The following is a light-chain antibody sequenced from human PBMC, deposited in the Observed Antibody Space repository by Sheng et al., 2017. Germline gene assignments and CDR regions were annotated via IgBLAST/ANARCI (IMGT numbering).Light chain of an antibody. CDR1: QGISHF. Sequence: DIRMTQSPSSLSASVGDRVTLSCRASQGISHFANWYQQKPGKAPKLLIYGASSLQSGVPSRFSGXGSGTGFXSHHPANLQPEDFATYYCQQSWTTRSLFGGGTKVEIK. V-gene: IGKV1-39*01. CDR2: GAS. J-gene: IGKJ4*01. CDR3: QQSWTTRSL.